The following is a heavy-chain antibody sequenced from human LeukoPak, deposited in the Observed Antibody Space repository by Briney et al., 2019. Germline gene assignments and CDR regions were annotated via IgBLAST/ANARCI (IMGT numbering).Heavy chain of an antibody. CDR1: GFTFSSYA. CDR3: ARDIELST. D-gene: IGHD5-12*01. J-gene: IGHJ3*01. V-gene: IGHV3-23*01. CDR2: ISGSGGTT. Sequence: GGSLRLSCAASGFTFSSYAMNWVRQAPGQGLEWVSAISGSGGTTYYADSVKGRFTISRDNSKNTLYLQMNSLRAEDTAVYYCARDIELSTWGLGTLVTVSS.